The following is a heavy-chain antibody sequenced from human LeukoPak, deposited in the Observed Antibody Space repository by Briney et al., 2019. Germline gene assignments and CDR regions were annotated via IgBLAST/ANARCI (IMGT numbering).Heavy chain of an antibody. J-gene: IGHJ4*02. CDR2: ISYDGSNK. V-gene: IGHV3-30*18. D-gene: IGHD6-19*01. CDR1: GFTFSSYG. Sequence: GGSLRLSCAASGFTFSSYGMHWVRQAPGKGLEWVAVISYDGSNKYYADSVKGRFTISRDNSKNTLYLQMNSLRAEDAAVYYCAKGGVKQQWLVQASFLFYFDYWGQGTLVTVSS. CDR3: AKGGVKQQWLVQASFLFYFDY.